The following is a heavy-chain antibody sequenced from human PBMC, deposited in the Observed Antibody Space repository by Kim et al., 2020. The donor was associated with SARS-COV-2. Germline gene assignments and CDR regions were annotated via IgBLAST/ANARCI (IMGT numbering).Heavy chain of an antibody. J-gene: IGHJ4*02. V-gene: IGHV4-4*02. CDR3: ARTYDSSGYYEYYFDY. Sequence: SETLSLTCAVSGGSISSSNWWSWVRQPPGKGLEWIGEIYHSGSTNYNPSLKSRVTISVDKSKNQFSLKLSSVTAADTAVYYCARTYDSSGYYEYYFDYWGQGTLVTVSS. CDR2: IYHSGST. CDR1: GGSISSSNW. D-gene: IGHD3-22*01.